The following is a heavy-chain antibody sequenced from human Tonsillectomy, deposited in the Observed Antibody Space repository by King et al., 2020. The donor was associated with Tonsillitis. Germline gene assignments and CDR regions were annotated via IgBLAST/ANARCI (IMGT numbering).Heavy chain of an antibody. CDR3: ASSSSGWPFDY. D-gene: IGHD6-19*01. Sequence: QLQESGPGLVKPSQTLSLTCTVSGGSISSGSYYWSWIRQPAGKGLEWIGRIYTSGSTNYNPSLKSRVTISVDTSKNQFSLKLSSVTAADTAVYYCASSSSGWPFDYWGQGTLAT. CDR2: IYTSGST. V-gene: IGHV4-61*02. J-gene: IGHJ4*02. CDR1: GGSISSGSYY.